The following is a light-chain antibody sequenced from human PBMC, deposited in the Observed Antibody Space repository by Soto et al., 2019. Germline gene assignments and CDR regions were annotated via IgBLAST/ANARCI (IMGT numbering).Light chain of an antibody. J-gene: IGKJ5*01. V-gene: IGKV3-20*01. Sequence: EIVLTQSPGTLSLSPGERATLSCSASQSVSGSYLAWYQQKPGQAPRLLIYGASSRATGIPDRLSGSGSGTDFTLTISRLEPEDFAVYYCQQYGSSSITFGQGTRLEIK. CDR1: QSVSGSY. CDR2: GAS. CDR3: QQYGSSSIT.